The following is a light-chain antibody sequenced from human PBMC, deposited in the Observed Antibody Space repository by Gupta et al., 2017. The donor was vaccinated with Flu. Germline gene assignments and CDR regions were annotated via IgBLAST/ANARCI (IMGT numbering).Light chain of an antibody. CDR3: CSYAGSPHYV. Sequence: QSALTQPRSVSGSPGQSVTISCIGTSSDVGGYNYVSWYQQHPGIAPKLMIYDVTKRPSGVPDRFSGSKSGNTASLTISGLQAEDEADYYCCSYAGSPHYVFGTGTKVTVL. J-gene: IGLJ1*01. CDR1: SSDVGGYNY. V-gene: IGLV2-11*01. CDR2: DVT.